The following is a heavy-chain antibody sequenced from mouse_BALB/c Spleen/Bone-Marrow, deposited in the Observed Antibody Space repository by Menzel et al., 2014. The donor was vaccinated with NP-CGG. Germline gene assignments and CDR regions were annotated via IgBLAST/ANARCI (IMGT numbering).Heavy chain of an antibody. D-gene: IGHD1-1*01. CDR1: GFTFSSYG. CDR3: ARVYGWYFDV. Sequence: EVNVVESGGGLVQPGGSLKLSCVASGFTFSSYGMSWVRQTPDKRLELVATINNNGGSIYYPDSVKGQFTISRDNAKNTLYLQMSSLKSEDTAMYYCARVYGWYFDVWGAGTTVTVSS. J-gene: IGHJ1*01. CDR2: INNNGGSI. V-gene: IGHV5-6-3*01.